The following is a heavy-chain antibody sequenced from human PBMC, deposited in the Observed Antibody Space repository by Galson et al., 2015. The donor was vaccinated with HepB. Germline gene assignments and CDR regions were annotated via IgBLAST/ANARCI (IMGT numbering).Heavy chain of an antibody. J-gene: IGHJ6*02. CDR3: ATGGWEQLVATTDYDVDV. CDR2: ISHDAADT. CDR1: GFSFIHFG. Sequence: SLRLSCAASGFSFIHFGMHWVRQAPGKGLEWLSFISHDAADTHYVDSVRGRFIVSRDNSNDTLYLQMNSLRADGTAVYYCATGGWEQLVATTDYDVDVWGQGATVIVSS. V-gene: IGHV3-30*12. D-gene: IGHD1-26*01.